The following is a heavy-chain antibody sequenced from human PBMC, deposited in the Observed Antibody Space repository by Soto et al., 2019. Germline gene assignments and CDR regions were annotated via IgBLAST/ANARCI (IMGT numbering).Heavy chain of an antibody. CDR2: IGSAGDT. Sequence: QTGGSLRLSCAASGFTFSNYDMHWVRQATGKGLEWVSAIGSAGDTYYPDSVKGRFTISRENAKNSLYLQMNSLRVGDTAVYYCARGILGPGDYYYGMDVWGQGTTVTVSS. CDR1: GFTFSNYD. CDR3: ARGILGPGDYYYGMDV. J-gene: IGHJ6*02. D-gene: IGHD7-27*01. V-gene: IGHV3-13*01.